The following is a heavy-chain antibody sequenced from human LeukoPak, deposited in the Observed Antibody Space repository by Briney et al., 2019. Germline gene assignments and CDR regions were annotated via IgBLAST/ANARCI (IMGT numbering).Heavy chain of an antibody. Sequence: RASVKVSCKASGYTFTSYGISWVRQAPGQGLEWMGWISAYNGNTNCAQKLQGRVTMTTDTSTSTAYMELRSLRSDDTAVYYCARNTGIAAAGATDVWGQGTTVTVSS. CDR2: ISAYNGNT. J-gene: IGHJ6*02. CDR1: GYTFTSYG. V-gene: IGHV1-18*01. D-gene: IGHD6-13*01. CDR3: ARNTGIAAAGATDV.